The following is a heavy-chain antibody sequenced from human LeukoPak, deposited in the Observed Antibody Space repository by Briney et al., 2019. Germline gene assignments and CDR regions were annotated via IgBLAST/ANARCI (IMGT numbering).Heavy chain of an antibody. Sequence: ASVRVSCKASGYTFTSYGISWVRQAPGQGLEWMGWISAYNGNTNYAQKLQGRVTMTTDTSTSTAYMELRSLRSDDTAVYYCARSGPKTPLYYFDYWGQGTLVTVSS. V-gene: IGHV1-18*01. D-gene: IGHD6-25*01. J-gene: IGHJ4*02. CDR1: GYTFTSYG. CDR2: ISAYNGNT. CDR3: ARSGPKTPLYYFDY.